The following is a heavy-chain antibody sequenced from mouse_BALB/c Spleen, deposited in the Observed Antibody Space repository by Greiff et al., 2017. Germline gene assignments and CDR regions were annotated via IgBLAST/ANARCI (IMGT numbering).Heavy chain of an antibody. J-gene: IGHJ3*01. V-gene: IGHV7-3*02. CDR1: GFTFTNYY. Sequence: EVHLVESGGGLVQPGGSLRLSCATSGFTFTNYYMSWVRQPPGQALEWLGFIRTRANGYTTEYSASVKGRFTIDRDNSQSILYLQMNTLRAEDSATYYCAIDIGGSSYSAWVAYWGQGTLVTVSA. D-gene: IGHD1-1*01. CDR2: IRTRANGYTT. CDR3: AIDIGGSSYSAWVAY.